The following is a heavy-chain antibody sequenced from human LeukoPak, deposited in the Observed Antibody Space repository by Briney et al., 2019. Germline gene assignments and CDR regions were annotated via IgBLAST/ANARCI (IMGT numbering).Heavy chain of an antibody. CDR2: IYYSGST. D-gene: IGHD1/OR15-1a*01. CDR1: GGSISSGGYS. CDR3: ARRTPKLYYYYMDV. Sequence: SQTLSLTCTVSGGSISSGGYSWSWIRQHPGKGLEWIGYIYYSGSTYYNPSLKSRVTISVDTSKNQFSLKLSSVTAADTAVYYCARRTPKLYYYYMDVWGKGTTVTVSS. V-gene: IGHV4-31*03. J-gene: IGHJ6*03.